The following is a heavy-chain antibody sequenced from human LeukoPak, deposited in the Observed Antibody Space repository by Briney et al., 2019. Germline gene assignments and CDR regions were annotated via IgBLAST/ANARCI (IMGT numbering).Heavy chain of an antibody. Sequence: ASVKVSCKASGGTFSTFEIGWVRQAPGQGLEWMGGVITMFGTANYAQKFQGRVTITADGSTNTAYLELSRLKTEDPAVYYCAXXXXVXXXXXRFDPXXQXTLVTVXS. J-gene: IGHJ5*02. CDR1: GGTFSTFE. V-gene: IGHV1-69*13. CDR2: VITMFGTA. CDR3: AXXXXVXXXXXRFDP.